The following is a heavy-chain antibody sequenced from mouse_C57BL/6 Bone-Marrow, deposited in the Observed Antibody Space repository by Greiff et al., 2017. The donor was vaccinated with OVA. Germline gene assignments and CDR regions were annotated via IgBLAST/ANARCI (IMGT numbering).Heavy chain of an antibody. D-gene: IGHD3-1*01. Sequence: EVKLEESGGGLVKPGGSLKLSCAASGFTFSDYGMHWVRQAPEKGLEWVAYISSGSSTIYYEDKVKGRFTFSRDTAKNTLFLQMTSLRSEDTPIYYGARGRERADYFDYWGQGTTLTVSS. J-gene: IGHJ2*01. CDR3: ARGRERADYFDY. V-gene: IGHV5-17*01. CDR2: ISSGSSTI. CDR1: GFTFSDYG.